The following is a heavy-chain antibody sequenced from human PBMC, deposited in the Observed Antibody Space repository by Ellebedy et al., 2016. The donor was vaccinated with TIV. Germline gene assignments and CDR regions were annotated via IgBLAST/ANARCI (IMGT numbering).Heavy chain of an antibody. CDR2: MNPVIGKT. CDR3: ARVEAAGRPGWFDS. Sequence: AASVKVSCKGSGYTFGSYDINWVRQVPGQGLEWMGWMNPVIGKTGSAQKFQGRVTMTRTTSLSTAYMELSSLTSEDTAVYYCARVEAAGRPGWFDSWGQGTLVTVSS. J-gene: IGHJ5*01. CDR1: GYTFGSYD. V-gene: IGHV1-8*01. D-gene: IGHD6-13*01.